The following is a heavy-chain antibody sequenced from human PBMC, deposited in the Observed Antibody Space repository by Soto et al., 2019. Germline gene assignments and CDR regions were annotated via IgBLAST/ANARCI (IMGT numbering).Heavy chain of an antibody. Sequence: GASVKVSCKASGYTFTSYGISWVRQAPGQGLEWMGWISAYNGNTNYAQKLQGRVTMTTDTSTSTAYMELRSLRSDDTAVYYCARVGITMIVVVTTYGMDVWGQGTTVTVSS. J-gene: IGHJ6*02. D-gene: IGHD3-22*01. V-gene: IGHV1-18*04. CDR1: GYTFTSYG. CDR2: ISAYNGNT. CDR3: ARVGITMIVVVTTYGMDV.